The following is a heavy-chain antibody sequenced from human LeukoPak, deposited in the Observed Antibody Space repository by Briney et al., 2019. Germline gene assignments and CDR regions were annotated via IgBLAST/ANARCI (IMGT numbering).Heavy chain of an antibody. D-gene: IGHD6-13*01. J-gene: IGHJ5*02. CDR1: GGSISSNSYY. V-gene: IGHV4-39*02. CDR3: ARDGAPPLRRSWYVTGTHWFDP. Sequence: SETLSLTCTVSGGSISSNSYYWGWIRQPPGKGLKWIVSIYYSGSTYYNPSLKSRVTISVDTSKNQFSLKLNSVTAADTAVYYCARDGAPPLRRSWYVTGTHWFDPWGQGTLVTVSS. CDR2: IYYSGST.